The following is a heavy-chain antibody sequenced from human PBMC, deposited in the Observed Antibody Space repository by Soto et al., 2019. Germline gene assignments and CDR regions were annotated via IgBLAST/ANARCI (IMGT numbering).Heavy chain of an antibody. CDR2: VNTYNGNP. J-gene: IGHJ4*02. Sequence: QVQLVQSGVEVKKPGASVKVSCKASGYTFTNYAISWVRQAPGRWLEWMGWVNTYNGNPNYAQIFQGRVTMTTDTSTGTAYMELRSLKSDDSAVYYCARDSQYSTDWQRFDSWGQGTLVTVSS. D-gene: IGHD6-6*01. CDR1: GYTFTNYA. V-gene: IGHV1-18*01. CDR3: ARDSQYSTDWQRFDS.